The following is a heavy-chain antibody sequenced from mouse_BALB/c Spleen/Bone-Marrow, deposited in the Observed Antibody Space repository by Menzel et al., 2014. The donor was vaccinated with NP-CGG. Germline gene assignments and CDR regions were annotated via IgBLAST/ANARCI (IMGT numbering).Heavy chain of an antibody. CDR2: IWSDGST. J-gene: IGHJ4*01. V-gene: IGHV2-6-1*01. CDR1: GFSLXSYG. Sequence: VKLMESGPGLVAPSQSLSITCTISGFSLXSYGVHWVRQPPGKGLEWLVVIWSDGSTTYNSALKSRLSISKDNSKSQVFLKMNSLQTDDTAMYYCARRGSFYAMDYWGQGTSVTVSS. CDR3: ARRGSFYAMDY.